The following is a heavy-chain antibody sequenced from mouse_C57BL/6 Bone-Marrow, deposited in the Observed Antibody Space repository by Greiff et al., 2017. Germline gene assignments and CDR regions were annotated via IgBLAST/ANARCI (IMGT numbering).Heavy chain of an antibody. J-gene: IGHJ1*03. CDR3: AREVYGYYDSCWYFDV. Sequence: EVQVVESGPGLAKPSQTLSLTCSVTGYSITSDYWNWIRKFPGHKLEYMGYISYSGSTYYNPSLKSRISITRDTSKNQYYLQLNSVTTEDTATYYCAREVYGYYDSCWYFDVWGTGTTVTVSS. CDR2: ISYSGST. D-gene: IGHD2-3*01. CDR1: GYSITSDY. V-gene: IGHV3-8*01.